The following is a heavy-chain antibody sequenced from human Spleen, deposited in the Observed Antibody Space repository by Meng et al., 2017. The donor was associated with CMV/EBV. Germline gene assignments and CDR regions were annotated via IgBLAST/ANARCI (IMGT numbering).Heavy chain of an antibody. Sequence: GESLKISCAASGFAFRSYWIHWVRQCPGKGLVWVARVNGDGSSTSYADSVKGRFTISRDNTKNTVSLQMNGLRAEDTAVYYCARGNQVWGQGTLVTVSS. V-gene: IGHV3-74*01. CDR3: ARGNQV. CDR2: VNGDGSST. CDR1: GFAFRSYW. J-gene: IGHJ4*02. D-gene: IGHD1-14*01.